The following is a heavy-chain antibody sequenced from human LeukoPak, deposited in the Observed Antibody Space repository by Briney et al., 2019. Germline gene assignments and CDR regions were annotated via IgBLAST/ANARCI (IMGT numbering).Heavy chain of an antibody. V-gene: IGHV6-1*01. CDR3: AGSTSCHDELCENWFDP. CDR1: GDSVSSNSAA. CDR2: TYYRSKWYN. D-gene: IGHD2-2*01. J-gene: IGHJ5*02. Sequence: SQTLSLTCAISGDSVSSNSAAWNWIRQSPSRGLEWLGRTYYRSKWYNDYAVSVKSRITINPDTSKNQFSLQLNSVTPEDTAAYYCAGSTSCHDELCENWFDPWGQGTLVTVSS.